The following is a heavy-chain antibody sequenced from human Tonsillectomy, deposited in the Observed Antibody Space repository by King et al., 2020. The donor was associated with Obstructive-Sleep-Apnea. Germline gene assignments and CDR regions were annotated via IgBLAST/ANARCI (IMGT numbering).Heavy chain of an antibody. CDR3: VRSRIAVAGKVNWFDP. Sequence: VQLVESGGGLVNSGGSLRLSCAASGFTFNTYTMNWVRQAPGKGLEWVSSITSGSSFMWYADSVKGRFTISRDDAKNSLYLQMSSLRAEDTAVYYCVRSRIAVAGKVNWFDPWGQGALVTVSS. V-gene: IGHV3-21*01. CDR1: GFTFNTYT. J-gene: IGHJ5*02. D-gene: IGHD6-19*01. CDR2: ITSGSSFM.